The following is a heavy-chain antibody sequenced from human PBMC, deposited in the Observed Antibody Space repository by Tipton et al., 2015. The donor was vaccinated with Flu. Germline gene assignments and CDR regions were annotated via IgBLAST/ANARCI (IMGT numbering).Heavy chain of an antibody. V-gene: IGHV4-38-2*02. D-gene: IGHD6-19*01. Sequence: GLVKPSETLSLTCTVSGYSISSGYYWGWIRQPPGKGLEWIGSIYHSGGTYYNPSLKSRVTISVDTSKNQFSLKLSSVTAADTAVYYCARGPEQWLVNPHYFDYCGQGTLVTVSS. J-gene: IGHJ4*02. CDR1: GYSISSGYY. CDR2: IYHSGGT. CDR3: ARGPEQWLVNPHYFDY.